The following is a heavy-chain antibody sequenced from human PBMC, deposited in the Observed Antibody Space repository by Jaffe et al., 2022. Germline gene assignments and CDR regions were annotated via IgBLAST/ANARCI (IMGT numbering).Heavy chain of an antibody. Sequence: EVHLVESGGGLVQPGDSLRLSCIVSGFTFSDYWMSWVRQAPGKGLEWVANIKQDGSEKYYVGSVKGRFTMSRDNAKNSLYLQMNSLRAEDSAVYYCARVWYYGSGDYYFYFDSWGQGALVTVSS. CDR3: ARVWYYGSGDYYFYFDS. CDR2: IKQDGSEK. CDR1: GFTFSDYW. D-gene: IGHD3-10*01. V-gene: IGHV3-7*01. J-gene: IGHJ4*02.